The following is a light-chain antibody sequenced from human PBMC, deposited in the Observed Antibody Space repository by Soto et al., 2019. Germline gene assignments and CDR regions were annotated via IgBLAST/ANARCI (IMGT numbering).Light chain of an antibody. CDR1: QSISSW. CDR2: DAS. Sequence: DIQMTQSPSTLPAFVGDRVTITCRASQSISSWLAWYQYKPGQAPKLLIYDASSLESGVPSRFTGSGSETEFTLTISSLQPDDFATYYCQQYESFSRTSGQGTRVEIK. V-gene: IGKV1-5*01. CDR3: QQYESFSRT. J-gene: IGKJ1*01.